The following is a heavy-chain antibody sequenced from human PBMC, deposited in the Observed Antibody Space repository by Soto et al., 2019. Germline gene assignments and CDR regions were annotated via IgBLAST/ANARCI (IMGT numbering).Heavy chain of an antibody. CDR2: IYYSGST. CDR1: GVSISSYY. Sequence: SETLSLTCTVSGVSISSYYSSSIRQPPGKGLEWIGYIYYSGSTNYNPSLKSRVTISVDTSKNQFSLKLSSVTAADTAVYYCAREEVAYYGSGSYNWFDPWGLGTLVTVSS. CDR3: AREEVAYYGSGSYNWFDP. J-gene: IGHJ5*02. D-gene: IGHD3-10*01. V-gene: IGHV4-59*12.